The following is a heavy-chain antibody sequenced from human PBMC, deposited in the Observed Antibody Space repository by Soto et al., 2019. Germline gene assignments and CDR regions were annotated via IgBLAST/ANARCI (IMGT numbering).Heavy chain of an antibody. CDR1: GFTFTNSA. CDR2: IVVGSGST. D-gene: IGHD5-18*01. J-gene: IGHJ4*02. V-gene: IGHV1-58*01. CDR3: AAGKGDSYGYGNY. Sequence: GASVKVSCKASGFTFTNSAVQWVRQARGQRLEWIGWIVVGSGSTSYAQKFQERVTITRDMSTTTAYMELSSLRSEDTAVYYCAAGKGDSYGYGNYWGQGTLVTVSS.